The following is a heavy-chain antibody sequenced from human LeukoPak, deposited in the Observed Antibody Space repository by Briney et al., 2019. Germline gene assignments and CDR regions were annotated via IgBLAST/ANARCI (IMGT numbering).Heavy chain of an antibody. V-gene: IGHV3-23*01. CDR3: AKVVAGRESFDY. D-gene: IGHD6-19*01. CDR1: GFTFKNYA. Sequence: PGGSLRLSCAASGFTFKNYAMSWVRQAPGKGLEWVSAISGSGGSTYYADSVKGRFTISRDNSKNTLYLQMNSLRAEDTAVYYCAKVVAGRESFDYWGQGTLVTVSS. CDR2: ISGSGGST. J-gene: IGHJ4*02.